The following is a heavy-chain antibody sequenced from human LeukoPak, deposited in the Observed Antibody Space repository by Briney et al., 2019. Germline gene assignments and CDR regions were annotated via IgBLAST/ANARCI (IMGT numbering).Heavy chain of an antibody. V-gene: IGHV4-34*01. CDR2: INHSGST. Sequence: SETLSLTCAVYGGSFSGYYWSWIRQPPGKGLEWIGEINHSGSTNYNPSLKSRVTISVDTSKNQFSLKLSSVTAADTAVYYCARKAGAYCGGDCYRGRGLASDIWGQGTMVTVSS. D-gene: IGHD2-21*02. CDR3: ARKAGAYCGGDCYRGRGLASDI. J-gene: IGHJ3*02. CDR1: GGSFSGYY.